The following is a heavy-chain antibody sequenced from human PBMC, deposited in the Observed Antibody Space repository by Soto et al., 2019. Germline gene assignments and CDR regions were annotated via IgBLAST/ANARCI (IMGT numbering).Heavy chain of an antibody. CDR2: INHSGST. CDR3: ARLRLRMCKDL. D-gene: IGHD5-12*01. V-gene: IGHV4-34*01. Sequence: KPSETLSLTCAVYDRSFSSYYSSLIRQPPGKGLEWIGEINHSGSTNYNPSLKSRVTISVDTSKNQFSLKLSSVTAADTAVYYCARLRLRMCKDLWGRGTLLTVSS. CDR1: DRSFSSYY. J-gene: IGHJ2*01.